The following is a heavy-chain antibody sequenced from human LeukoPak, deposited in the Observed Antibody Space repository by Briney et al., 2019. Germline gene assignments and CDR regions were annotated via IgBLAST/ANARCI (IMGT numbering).Heavy chain of an antibody. CDR3: ARGTNSTFDI. CDR2: AYSRSRGGR. CDR1: GDSVSSNSVA. J-gene: IGHJ3*02. V-gene: IGHV6-1*01. D-gene: IGHD1-7*01. Sequence: SQTLSLSCAISGDSVSSNSVAWNRIRQSPSRGLEWLGRAYSRSRGGRDYAISVRSRINIDTVTSRNQFSLQLSSVTPEDTAVYYCARGTNSTFDIWGQGTMVTVSS.